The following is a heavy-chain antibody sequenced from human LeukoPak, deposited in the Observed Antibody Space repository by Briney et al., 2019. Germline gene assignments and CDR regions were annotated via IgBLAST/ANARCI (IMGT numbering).Heavy chain of an antibody. D-gene: IGHD2-8*01. Sequence: ASVTVSCRASGYTFTSSDINWVRQATGQGLEWMGWMNPNSGDTGYAQKFQGRVTMTRDTSISTAYMELSSLTSDDTAVYYCARGGACTLEAVDWGQGTLVTVSS. V-gene: IGHV1-8*01. J-gene: IGHJ4*02. CDR1: GYTFTSSD. CDR2: MNPNSGDT. CDR3: ARGGACTLEAVD.